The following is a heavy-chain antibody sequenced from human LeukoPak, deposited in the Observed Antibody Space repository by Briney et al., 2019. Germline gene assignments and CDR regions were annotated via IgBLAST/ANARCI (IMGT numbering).Heavy chain of an antibody. CDR2: IYYSGST. V-gene: IGHV4-59*01. J-gene: IGHJ5*02. Sequence: SETLSLTCTVSGGSISSYYWSWVRQPPGKGLEWVGYIYYSGSTNYNPSLKSRVNISVDTSKNQFSLKLSSVTAADTAVYYCARANSSSWWYDGNWFDPWGQGTLVTVSS. D-gene: IGHD6-13*01. CDR1: GGSISSYY. CDR3: ARANSSSWWYDGNWFDP.